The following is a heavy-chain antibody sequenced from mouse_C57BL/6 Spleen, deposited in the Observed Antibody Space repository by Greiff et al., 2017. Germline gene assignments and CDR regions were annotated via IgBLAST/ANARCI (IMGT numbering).Heavy chain of an antibody. CDR3: ARRDKSAMDY. CDR1: GFTFSDSY. CDR2: INYNGGST. J-gene: IGHJ4*01. Sequence: EVKLMESERGLVQPGSSMKLSCTASGFTFSDSYMAWVRQVPEKGLEWVANINYNGGSTYSLDSLKGRFLISRDNAKNILYRQMSSVKSEDTATYCCARRDKSAMDYWGQGTSVTVSS. V-gene: IGHV5-16*01.